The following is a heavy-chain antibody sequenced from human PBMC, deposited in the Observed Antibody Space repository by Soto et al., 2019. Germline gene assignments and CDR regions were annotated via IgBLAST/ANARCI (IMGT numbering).Heavy chain of an antibody. CDR1: GGSISSYY. D-gene: IGHD3-22*01. J-gene: IGHJ5*02. CDR3: VRDMHYYDSSGSSYWFDP. V-gene: IGHV4-59*01. CDR2: IYYSGRT. Sequence: SETLSLTCTVSGGSISSYYWSWVRQAPGKGLEWIGDIYYSGRTNYNPSVKSRVTISVDTSKNQFSLKLTSVTAADTAVYYCVRDMHYYDSSGSSYWFDPWGQGTLVTVSS.